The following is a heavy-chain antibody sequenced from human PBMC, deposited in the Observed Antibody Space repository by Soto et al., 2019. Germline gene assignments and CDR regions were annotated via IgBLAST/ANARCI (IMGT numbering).Heavy chain of an antibody. J-gene: IGHJ5*02. CDR2: INHRGSA. V-gene: IGHV4-34*02. CDR3: ARTDIVTTNCFDP. D-gene: IGHD5-12*01. Sequence: QVHLQQWGAGLLKPSETLSLTCAVYGGSFIGYYWTWIRQPPGKGLEWIGEINHRGSANYNPSLKSRVTISVDTSNNQFSLKLSSVTAADTSVYYCARTDIVTTNCFDPWGQGTLVTVSS. CDR1: GGSFIGYY.